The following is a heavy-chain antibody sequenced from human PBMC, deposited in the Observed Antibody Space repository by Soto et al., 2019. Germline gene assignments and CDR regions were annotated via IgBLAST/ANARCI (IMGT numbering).Heavy chain of an antibody. CDR2: IYYSGST. CDR1: GGSISSYY. V-gene: IGHV4-59*08. Sequence: SETLSLTCTVSGGSISSYYWSWIRQPPGKGLEWIGYIYYSGSTNYNPSLKSRVTISVDTSKNQFSLKLSSVTAADTAVYYCARQGSYYYGSGSYYNVGWFDPWGQGTLGTGSS. D-gene: IGHD3-10*01. CDR3: ARQGSYYYGSGSYYNVGWFDP. J-gene: IGHJ5*02.